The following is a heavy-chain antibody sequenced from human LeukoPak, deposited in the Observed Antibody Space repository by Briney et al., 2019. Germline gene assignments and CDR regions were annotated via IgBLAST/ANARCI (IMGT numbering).Heavy chain of an antibody. J-gene: IGHJ6*02. Sequence: GGSLRLSCAASGFTVSSNYMSWVRQAPGKGLEWVSGISWNSGSIGYADSVEGRFTISRDNAKNSLYLQMNSLRAEDTALYYCAKDKTARTYLSGMDVWGQGTTVTVSS. CDR3: AKDKTARTYLSGMDV. CDR1: GFTVSSNY. V-gene: IGHV3-9*01. CDR2: ISWNSGSI.